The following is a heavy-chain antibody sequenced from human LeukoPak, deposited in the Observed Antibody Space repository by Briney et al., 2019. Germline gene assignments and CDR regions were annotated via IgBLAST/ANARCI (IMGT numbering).Heavy chain of an antibody. J-gene: IGHJ4*02. CDR3: ARGFQSGGSPV. D-gene: IGHD2-15*01. CDR1: GFTFSAYS. V-gene: IGHV3-7*01. Sequence: GGSLRLSRAPSGFTFSAYSLSWVRQAPGKGLEGVAKIKKDGSEKDYVDSVKGRFTIPRDNDKGSLYLQLNSLRVEDTAIYYCARGFQSGGSPVWGQGTLVTVSS. CDR2: IKKDGSEK.